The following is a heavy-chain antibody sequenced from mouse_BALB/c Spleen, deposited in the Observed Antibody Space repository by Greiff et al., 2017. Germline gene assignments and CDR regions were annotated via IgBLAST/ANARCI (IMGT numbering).Heavy chain of an antibody. Sequence: EVQLVESGAELVKPGASVKLSCTASGFNIKDTYMHWVKQRPEQGLEWIGRIDPANGNTKYDPKFQGKATITADTSSNTAYLQLSSLTSEDTAVYYCASALYYAKYYFDYWGQGTTLTVSS. CDR1: GFNIKDTY. D-gene: IGHD1-1*01. CDR3: ASALYYAKYYFDY. CDR2: IDPANGNT. J-gene: IGHJ2*01. V-gene: IGHV14-3*02.